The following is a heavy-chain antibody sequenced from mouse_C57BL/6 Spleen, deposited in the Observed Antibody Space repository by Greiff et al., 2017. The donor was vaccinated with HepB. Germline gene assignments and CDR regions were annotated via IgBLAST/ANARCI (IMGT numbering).Heavy chain of an antibody. CDR1: GFTFSSYG. Sequence: EVKLQESGGDLVKPGGSLKLSCAASGFTFSSYGMSWVRQTPDKRLEWVATISSGGSYTYYPDSVKGRFTISRDNAKNTLYLQMSSLKSEDTAMYYCARHAGGLFDYWGQGTTLTVSS. CDR3: ARHAGGLFDY. D-gene: IGHD6-5*01. V-gene: IGHV5-6*01. CDR2: ISSGGSYT. J-gene: IGHJ2*01.